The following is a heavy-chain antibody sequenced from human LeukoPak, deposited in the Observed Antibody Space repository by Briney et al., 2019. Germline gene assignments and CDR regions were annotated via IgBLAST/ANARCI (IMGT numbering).Heavy chain of an antibody. V-gene: IGHV3-21*01. D-gene: IGHD6-19*01. CDR3: ARASGVAAVDY. CDR2: ISSSSSYI. CDR1: GFTFSSYA. Sequence: PGGSLRLSCAASGFTFSSYAMHWVRQAPGKGLEWVSSISSSSSYIYYADSVKGRFTISRDNAKNSLYLQMNSLRAEDTAVYYCARASGVAAVDYWGQGTLVTVSS. J-gene: IGHJ4*02.